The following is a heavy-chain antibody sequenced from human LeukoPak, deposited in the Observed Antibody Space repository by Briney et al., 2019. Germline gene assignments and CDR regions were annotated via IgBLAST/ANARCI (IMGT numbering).Heavy chain of an antibody. Sequence: GASVKVSCKAARYTFTSYDINWVRQAPGQGLEWMGWMNPDSGNTGCAQKFQCRVTMTRNTSINTAYMELGGLTSDDTAIYFCTRGSHRGYCTTSDCYTVDFWGQGTLVSVSS. D-gene: IGHD2-8*01. V-gene: IGHV1-8*01. J-gene: IGHJ4*02. CDR2: MNPDSGNT. CDR3: TRGSHRGYCTTSDCYTVDF. CDR1: RYTFTSYD.